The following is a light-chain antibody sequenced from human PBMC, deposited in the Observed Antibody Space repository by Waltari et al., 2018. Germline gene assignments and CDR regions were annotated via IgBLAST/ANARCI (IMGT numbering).Light chain of an antibody. V-gene: IGLV2-14*02. CDR2: EAT. J-gene: IGLJ2*01. CDR3: CSYTNTHVV. Sequence: QSALTQPASVSGSPGQSITISCTGTSSDVGSNNLVSWYQQHPGQAPKPIIYEATKRTSGVSNRFSGSKSGNTASLTISGLQAEDEGDYYCCSYTNTHVVFGGGTKLTVL. CDR1: SSDVGSNNL.